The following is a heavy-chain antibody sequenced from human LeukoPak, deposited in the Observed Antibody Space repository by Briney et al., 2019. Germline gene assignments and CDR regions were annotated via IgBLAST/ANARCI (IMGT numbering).Heavy chain of an antibody. V-gene: IGHV4-39*07. J-gene: IGHJ4*02. CDR2: IYYSGST. CDR3: ATGSRDVSFDY. CDR1: GGSISSSSYS. D-gene: IGHD1-14*01. Sequence: SETLSLTCTVSGGSISSSSYSWGWIRQPPGKGLEWIGSIYYSGSTYYNPSLKSRVTISVDRSKNQFSLKLSSVTAADTAVYYCATGSRDVSFDYWGQGTLVTVSS.